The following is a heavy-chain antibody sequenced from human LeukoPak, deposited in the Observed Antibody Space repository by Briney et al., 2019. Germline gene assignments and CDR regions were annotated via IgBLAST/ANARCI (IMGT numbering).Heavy chain of an antibody. D-gene: IGHD1-26*01. Sequence: SVKVSCKASGATFSSSAISWVRQAPGQGLECVGGAIPILGSTKYAQKFEDRVSITTDESTSTAYMELSSLRSVHTAVYYCARDDASATMGFDSWGQGTLVTVSS. CDR1: GATFSSSA. J-gene: IGHJ5*01. CDR3: ARDDASATMGFDS. CDR2: AIPILGST. V-gene: IGHV1-69*05.